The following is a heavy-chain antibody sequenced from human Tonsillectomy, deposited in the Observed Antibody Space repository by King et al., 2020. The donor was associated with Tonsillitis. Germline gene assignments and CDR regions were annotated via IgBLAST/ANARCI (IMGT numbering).Heavy chain of an antibody. CDR3: AKDEGGSRACYLNP. J-gene: IGHJ2*01. Sequence: VQLVESGGGLVQPGGSLRLSCVASRFTFSSYAMNWVRQAPGKGLEWVSDISGSGGSTHYADSVKGRFILSRDNSKNTLYLQMNSLRAEDTAVSHCAKDEGGSRACYLNPWGRGTLVTVSS. D-gene: IGHD2-15*01. CDR2: ISGSGGST. V-gene: IGHV3-23*04. CDR1: RFTFSSYA.